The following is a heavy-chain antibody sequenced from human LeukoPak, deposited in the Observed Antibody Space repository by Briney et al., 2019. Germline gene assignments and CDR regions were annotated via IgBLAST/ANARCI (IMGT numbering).Heavy chain of an antibody. V-gene: IGHV4-4*07. Sequence: SETLSLTCTVSGGSISSYYWSWIRQPAGKGLEWIGRIYTSGSTNYNPSLKSRVTMSVDTSKNQFSLKLRSVTAADTAVYYCARDGQWLLPASYFDYWGQRTLVSVSS. D-gene: IGHD6-19*01. J-gene: IGHJ4*02. CDR3: ARDGQWLLPASYFDY. CDR2: IYTSGST. CDR1: GGSISSYY.